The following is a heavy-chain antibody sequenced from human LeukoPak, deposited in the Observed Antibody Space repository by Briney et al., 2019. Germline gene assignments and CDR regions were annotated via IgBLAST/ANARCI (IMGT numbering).Heavy chain of an antibody. CDR2: IWYDGSNK. CDR3: ASDILTGLDAFDI. CDR1: GFTFSSYG. V-gene: IGHV3-33*01. J-gene: IGHJ3*02. D-gene: IGHD3-9*01. Sequence: PGGSLRLSCEASGFTFSSYGMHWVPRAPGKGLEGWAVIWYDGSNKYYADSVKGRFTISRDNSKNTLYLQMNSLRAEDTAVYYCASDILTGLDAFDIWGQGTMVTVSS.